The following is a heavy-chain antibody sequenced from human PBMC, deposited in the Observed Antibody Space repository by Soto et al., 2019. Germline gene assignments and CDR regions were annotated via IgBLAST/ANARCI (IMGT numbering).Heavy chain of an antibody. J-gene: IGHJ6*03. CDR2: IYYSGST. CDR3: ARGNIVATIGYYYYMDV. CDR1: GGSISSYY. Sequence: SETLSLTCTVSGGSISSYYWSWIRQPPGKGLEWIGYIYYSGSTNYNPSLKSRVTISVDTSKYQFSLKLSSVTAADTAVYYCARGNIVATIGYYYYMDVWGKGTTDTVSS. D-gene: IGHD5-12*01. V-gene: IGHV4-59*08.